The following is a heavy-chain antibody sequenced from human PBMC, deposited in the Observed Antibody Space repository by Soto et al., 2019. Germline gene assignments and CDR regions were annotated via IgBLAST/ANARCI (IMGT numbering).Heavy chain of an antibody. D-gene: IGHD3-22*01. J-gene: IGHJ4*02. CDR1: GFTFSSYA. V-gene: IGHV3-23*01. Sequence: GGSLRLSCAAPGFTFSSYAMSWVRQAPGKGLEWVSAISGSGGSTYYADSVKGRFTISRDNSKNTLYLQMNSLRAEDTAVYYCAKDPYYYDSSDPDYWGQGTLVTVSS. CDR3: AKDPYYYDSSDPDY. CDR2: ISGSGGST.